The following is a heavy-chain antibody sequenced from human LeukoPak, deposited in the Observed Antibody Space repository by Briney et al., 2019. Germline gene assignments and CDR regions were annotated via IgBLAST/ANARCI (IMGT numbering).Heavy chain of an antibody. CDR2: ISSGGSYE. D-gene: IGHD3-10*01. CDR3: ARDSTYYYASGSSGPHYFEN. V-gene: IGHV3-30*01. CDR1: GFTFSSYA. Sequence: GGSLRLSCAASGFTFSSYAMHWVRQAPGKGLEWVSIISSGGSYEYYADSVKGRFTISRDNSKNTLYLQLNSLRAEDTAVYYCARDSTYYYASGSSGPHYFENWGQGTLVTVSS. J-gene: IGHJ4*02.